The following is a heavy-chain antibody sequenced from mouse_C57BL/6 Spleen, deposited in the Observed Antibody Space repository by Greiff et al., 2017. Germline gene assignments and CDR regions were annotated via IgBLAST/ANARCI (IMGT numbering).Heavy chain of an antibody. V-gene: IGHV5-15*04. CDR3: ARRGDGCGDDSMDY. J-gene: IGHJ4*01. CDR2: ISNLTGSI. CDR1: GYTFTDYG. D-gene: IGHD3-3*01. Sequence: EVQLVQSGGGLVQPGASLKLSCAATGYTFTDYGIAWVRQGPRHGPEWVGEISNLTGSIYYTETVKGRFTITAETATNTAYLQLSSLTSEDSAIYYCARRGDGCGDDSMDYWGQGTTVTVSS.